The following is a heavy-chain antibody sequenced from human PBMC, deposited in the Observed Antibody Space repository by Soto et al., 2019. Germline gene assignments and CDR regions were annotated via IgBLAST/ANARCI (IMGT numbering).Heavy chain of an antibody. CDR1: GGSISSYY. D-gene: IGHD3-10*01. J-gene: IGHJ6*02. V-gene: IGHV4-59*08. CDR2: IYYSGST. Sequence: SETLSLTCTVSGGSISSYYWSWIRQPPGKGLEWIGYIYYSGSTNYNPSLKSRVTISVDTSKNQFSLKLSSVTAADTAVYYCARHAFTMVRGLNYYYYGMDVWGQGTTVTVSS. CDR3: ARHAFTMVRGLNYYYYGMDV.